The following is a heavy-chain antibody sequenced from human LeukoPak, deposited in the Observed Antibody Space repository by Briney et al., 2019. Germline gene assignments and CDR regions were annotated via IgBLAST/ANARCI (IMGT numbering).Heavy chain of an antibody. Sequence: HGESLKISCKGSGYSFTNYWIGWVRQMPGKGLEWMAIINAGDSETRYSPSFQGQVTITADKSISTAYLQWSSLKASDTAMYYCARHTSGTNDYWGQGTLVTVSS. CDR2: INAGDSET. V-gene: IGHV5-51*01. J-gene: IGHJ4*02. D-gene: IGHD3-10*01. CDR1: GYSFTNYW. CDR3: ARHTSGTNDY.